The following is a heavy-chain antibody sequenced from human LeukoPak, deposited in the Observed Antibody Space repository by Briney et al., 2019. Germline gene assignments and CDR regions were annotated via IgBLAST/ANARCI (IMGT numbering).Heavy chain of an antibody. J-gene: IGHJ4*02. Sequence: ASVKVSCKASGYTFTGYGISWVRQAPGQGLEWMGWISAYNGNTNYAQKLQGRVTMTTDTSTSTAYMELRSLRSDDTAVYYCARDYRTGGNGRAGYWGQGTLVTVSS. V-gene: IGHV1-18*01. CDR1: GYTFTGYG. D-gene: IGHD4-23*01. CDR3: ARDYRTGGNGRAGY. CDR2: ISAYNGNT.